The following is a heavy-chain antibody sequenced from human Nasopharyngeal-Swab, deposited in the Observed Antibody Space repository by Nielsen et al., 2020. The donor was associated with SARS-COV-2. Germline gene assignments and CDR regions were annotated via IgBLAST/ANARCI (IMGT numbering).Heavy chain of an antibody. D-gene: IGHD4-11*01. CDR2: FDPEDGET. CDR1: GYTLTELS. V-gene: IGHV1-24*01. CDR3: ATTSPCSNYPRWFDP. J-gene: IGHJ5*02. Sequence: ASVKVSCKVSGYTLTELSMHWVRQAPGKGLEWMGGFDPEDGETIYAQKFQGRVTMTEDTSTDTAYMELSSLRSEDTAVYYCATTSPCSNYPRWFDPWGQGTLVTVSS.